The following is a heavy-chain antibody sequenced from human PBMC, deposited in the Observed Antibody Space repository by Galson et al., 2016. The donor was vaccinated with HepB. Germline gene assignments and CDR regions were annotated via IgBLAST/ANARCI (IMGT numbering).Heavy chain of an antibody. D-gene: IGHD2-8*01. V-gene: IGHV3-23*01. CDR1: GFTFANNT. J-gene: IGHJ4*02. Sequence: SLRLSCAASGFTFANNTMHWVRQAPGRGLEWVSTIGGDGATFYGDSVKGRFTISRDDSKSTLYLRMDSLRVEDTATYHCTKRCMTNTCHNADDFWGQGTLVTVSS. CDR2: IGGDGAT. CDR3: TKRCMTNTCHNADDF.